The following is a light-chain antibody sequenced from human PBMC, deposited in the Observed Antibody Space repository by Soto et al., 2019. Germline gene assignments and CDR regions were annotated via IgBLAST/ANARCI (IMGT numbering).Light chain of an antibody. Sequence: DIQMTQSPSSLSASVGDRVTITCRASQSISSYLNWYKQKPGKAPKLLIYAESSLQSGVPSRFSGRGSGTDFTLTISSLKPEDFETYYCQQSYSTPITFGQGTRLEIK. CDR3: QQSYSTPIT. CDR2: AES. CDR1: QSISSY. V-gene: IGKV1-39*01. J-gene: IGKJ5*01.